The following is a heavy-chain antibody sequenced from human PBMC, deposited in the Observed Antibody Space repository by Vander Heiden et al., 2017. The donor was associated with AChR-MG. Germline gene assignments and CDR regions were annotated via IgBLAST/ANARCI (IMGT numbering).Heavy chain of an antibody. CDR2: ISYDGSNK. V-gene: IGHV3-30*18. CDR3: AKDLYGDYGHAFDI. CDR1: GFTFSSYG. D-gene: IGHD4-17*01. J-gene: IGHJ3*02. Sequence: QVQLVESGGGVVQPGRSLRLSCAASGFTFSSYGMHWVRQAPGKGLEWVAVISYDGSNKYYADSVKGRFTISRDNSKNTLYLQMNSLRAEDTAVYYCAKDLYGDYGHAFDIWGQGTMVTVSS.